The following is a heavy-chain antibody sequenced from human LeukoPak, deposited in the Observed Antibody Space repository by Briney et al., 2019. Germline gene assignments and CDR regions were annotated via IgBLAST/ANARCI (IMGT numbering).Heavy chain of an antibody. V-gene: IGHV4-39*01. Sequence: AETLSLTCSVSGDSITSTSYYWAWIRQPPGKGLEWVGSTYHTDNTYYSPSLKSRVTMSVDTSKNQFSLKLNSVTGADTAVYYCARRRQWLIGNWLDPWGQGTLVTVSS. J-gene: IGHJ5*02. CDR1: GDSITSTSYY. D-gene: IGHD3-22*01. CDR3: ARRRQWLIGNWLDP. CDR2: TYHTDNT.